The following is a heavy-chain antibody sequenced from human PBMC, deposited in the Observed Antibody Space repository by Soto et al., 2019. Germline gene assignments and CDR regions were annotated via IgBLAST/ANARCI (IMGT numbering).Heavy chain of an antibody. CDR3: ASEDCRNTNCLKGFDY. CDR1: GYNFTDYY. V-gene: IGHV1-2*02. J-gene: IGHJ4*02. Sequence: ASVKVLCKASGYNFTDYYMHWVRQAPGQGFEWVGGINPKSGGPKYVPKFQGRVTVTRDTSTSTAYMELNRLTSDDTAVYYCASEDCRNTNCLKGFDYWGQGTLVTVSS. CDR2: INPKSGGP. D-gene: IGHD2-15*01.